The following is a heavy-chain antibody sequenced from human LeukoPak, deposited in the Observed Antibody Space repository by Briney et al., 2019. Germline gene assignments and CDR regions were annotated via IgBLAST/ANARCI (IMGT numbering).Heavy chain of an antibody. V-gene: IGHV4-39*07. CDR2: VHQSGRV. Sequence: SETLSLTCTVSGGSISGSDYYWGWIRHPPPKGLEWLGAVHQSGRVEYNPSLRVRTTISVDTSKNQFSLRLTSVTAADTAFYYCAREPTDWGQGILVSVSS. CDR3: AREPTD. J-gene: IGHJ4*02. CDR1: GGSISGSDYY.